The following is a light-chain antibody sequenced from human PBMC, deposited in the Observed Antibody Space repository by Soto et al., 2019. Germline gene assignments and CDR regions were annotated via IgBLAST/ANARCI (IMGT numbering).Light chain of an antibody. V-gene: IGKV3-20*01. CDR3: RQYGSSPLYT. CDR1: QSVSSSY. CDR2: GAS. J-gene: IGKJ2*01. Sequence: EIVLTQSPGTLSLSPGERATLSCRASQSVSSSYLAWYQQKPGQAPRRLIYGASSRATGIPDRFSGSGAGRDFTLTVSRLEPEDFAVYYCRQYGSSPLYTFGQGTKLEIK.